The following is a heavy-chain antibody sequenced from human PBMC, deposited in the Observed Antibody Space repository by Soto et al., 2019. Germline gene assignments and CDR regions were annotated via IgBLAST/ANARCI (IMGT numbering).Heavy chain of an antibody. CDR3: TRDASRDSSARGWFDP. D-gene: IGHD6-13*01. Sequence: GGSLRLSCAASGYAFKYARMTWVRQAPGKGLEWVSTISSNSAYIYYTDALRGRFTISRDNAKNSLHLQMNSLRAEDTAVYYCTRDASRDSSARGWFDPWGPGTLVTVSS. J-gene: IGHJ5*02. V-gene: IGHV3-21*01. CDR1: GYAFKYAR. CDR2: ISSNSAYI.